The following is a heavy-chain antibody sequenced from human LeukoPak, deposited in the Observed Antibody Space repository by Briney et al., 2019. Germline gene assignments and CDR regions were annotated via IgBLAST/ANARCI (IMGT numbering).Heavy chain of an antibody. CDR3: ARGVYIAAAQYAY. D-gene: IGHD6-13*01. V-gene: IGHV4-34*01. CDR1: GGSFSGYY. Sequence: SETLSLTCAVYGGSFSGYYWSWIRQPPGKGLEWIGEINHSGTTNYNPSLKSRVTISVDTSKNQFSLKLSSVTAADTAVYYCARGVYIAAAQYAYWGQGTLVTVSS. J-gene: IGHJ4*02. CDR2: INHSGTT.